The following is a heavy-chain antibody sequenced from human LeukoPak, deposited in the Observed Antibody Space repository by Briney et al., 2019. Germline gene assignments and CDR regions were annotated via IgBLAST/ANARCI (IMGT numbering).Heavy chain of an antibody. D-gene: IGHD6-13*01. CDR1: GFTFSNAW. Sequence: GGSLRLSCAASGFTFSNAWMSWVRQAPGKGLEWVSGINWNGGGTGYADSVKGRFTISRDNAKNSLYLQMNSLRAEDTALYYCAGGIAAASDVWGKGTMVTVSS. V-gene: IGHV3-20*04. CDR3: AGGIAAASDV. J-gene: IGHJ6*04. CDR2: INWNGGGT.